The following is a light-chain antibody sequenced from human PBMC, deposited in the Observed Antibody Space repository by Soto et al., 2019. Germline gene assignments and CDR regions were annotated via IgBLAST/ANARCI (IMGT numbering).Light chain of an antibody. J-gene: IGKJ5*01. V-gene: IGKV1-39*01. CDR2: AAS. Sequence: DIQMTQSPSSLSASVGDRFTMTCRASQIISTYLNWYQQKAGLAPKLLIYAASSLQSGVPSRFSGSGSGTDFTLTISSLQPEDFATYYCQQFNNFFTFGQGTRLEIK. CDR1: QIISTY. CDR3: QQFNNFFT.